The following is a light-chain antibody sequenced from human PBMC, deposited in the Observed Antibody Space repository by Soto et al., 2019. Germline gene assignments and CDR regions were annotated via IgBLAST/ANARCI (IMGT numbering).Light chain of an antibody. CDR3: QHSGSSPLIT. CDR2: AAS. V-gene: IGKV1-39*01. CDR1: QSISSY. Sequence: IQMTQSPSSLSASVGDRVTITCRASQSISSYLNWYQQKPGKAPELLIYAASNLQSGVPPTFSGSGSGTDFTLTISRLEPEDFAVFYCQHSGSSPLITVGRGTRLDIK. J-gene: IGKJ5*01.